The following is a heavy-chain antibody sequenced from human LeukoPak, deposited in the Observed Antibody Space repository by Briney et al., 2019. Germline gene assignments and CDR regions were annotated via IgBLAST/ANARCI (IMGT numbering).Heavy chain of an antibody. CDR1: GFTFSSYA. CDR3: ARVVDHDYGDYYLDY. Sequence: GGSLRLSCAASGFTFSSYAMTWIRQAPGKGLEWVSVISGSGGTTDYADSVKGRFTISRDNSKNTLSLQMNSLRAEDTAVYYCARVVDHDYGDYYLDYWGQGTLVTVSS. J-gene: IGHJ4*02. D-gene: IGHD4-17*01. V-gene: IGHV3-23*01. CDR2: ISGSGGTT.